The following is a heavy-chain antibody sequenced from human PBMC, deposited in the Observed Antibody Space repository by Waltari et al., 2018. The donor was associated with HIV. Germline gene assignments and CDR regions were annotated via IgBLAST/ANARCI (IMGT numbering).Heavy chain of an antibody. V-gene: IGHV3-33*01. Sequence: QVQLVESGGGVVQPGKSLRLSCAASGFTFSSYGMHWVRQAPGKGLGWVAVIWFHGNNKYYANSVKGRFTISRDNSKNTLYLQLNSLRAEDTGVYYCVASWEPAGNDGLDIWGQGTTVTVSS. CDR2: IWFHGNNK. J-gene: IGHJ3*02. CDR1: GFTFSSYG. D-gene: IGHD1-26*01. CDR3: VASWEPAGNDGLDI.